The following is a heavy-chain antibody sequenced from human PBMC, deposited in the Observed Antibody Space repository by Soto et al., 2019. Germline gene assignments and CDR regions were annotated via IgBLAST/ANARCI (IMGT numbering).Heavy chain of an antibody. CDR3: ARSIFGSGSYYRLDD. J-gene: IGHJ4*02. Sequence: ASVKVSCKASGYTFTGYYMHWVRQAPGQGLEWMGWINPNSGGTNYAQKFQGWVTMTRDTSISTAYMELSRLRSDDTAVYYCARSIFGSGSYYRLDDWGQGTLVTVSS. V-gene: IGHV1-2*04. D-gene: IGHD3-10*01. CDR1: GYTFTGYY. CDR2: INPNSGGT.